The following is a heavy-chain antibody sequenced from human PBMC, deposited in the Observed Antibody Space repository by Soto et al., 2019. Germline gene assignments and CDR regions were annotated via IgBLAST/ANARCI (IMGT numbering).Heavy chain of an antibody. CDR1: QGCLDSGAYS. CDR2: IYYSGST. Sequence: CAVYQGCLDSGAYSCGGFRQTPRKGLEWIGSIYYSGSTYYNPTLKSRVTISVDTSKNQFSLKLSSVTAADTAVYYCARERHFFYCCDYHRDLHAFPAQRSSDL. D-gene: IGHD3-9*01. CDR3: ARERHFFYCCDYHRDLHAFPAQRSSDL. J-gene: IGHJ2*01. V-gene: IGHV4-30-4*01.